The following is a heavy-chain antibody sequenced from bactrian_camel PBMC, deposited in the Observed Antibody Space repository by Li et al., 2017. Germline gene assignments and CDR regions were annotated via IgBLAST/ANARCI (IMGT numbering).Heavy chain of an antibody. CDR3: AAGADTAEYGGSWSEPCGIYADFGY. V-gene: IGHV3S53*01. J-gene: IGHJ6*01. CDR2: IDSDGRT. Sequence: VQLVESGGGSVQAGGSLRLSCAASGYTKDRTWMAWFRQAPGKEREFVSAIDSDGRTTYADSVKGRFNISEDNAKNTVYLQMNSLKPEDTAMYYCAAGADTAEYGGSWSEPCGIYADFGYWGQGTQVTVS. CDR1: GYTKDRTW. D-gene: IGHD6*01.